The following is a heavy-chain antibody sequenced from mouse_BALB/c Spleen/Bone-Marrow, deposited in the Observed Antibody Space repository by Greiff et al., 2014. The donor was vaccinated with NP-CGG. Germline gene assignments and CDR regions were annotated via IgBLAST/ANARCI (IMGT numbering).Heavy chain of an antibody. V-gene: IGHV2-5-1*01. J-gene: IGHJ3*01. D-gene: IGHD2-1*01. CDR3: ATYGNLFAY. Sequence: QVQLQQSGPSLVQPSQSLSITCTVSGFSLTSYGVHWVRQSPGKGLEWLGVIWRGGSTDYNAAFMSRPSITKDNSKSQVFFKMNSLQADDTAIYYCATYGNLFAYWGQGTLVTVSA. CDR1: GFSLTSYG. CDR2: IWRGGST.